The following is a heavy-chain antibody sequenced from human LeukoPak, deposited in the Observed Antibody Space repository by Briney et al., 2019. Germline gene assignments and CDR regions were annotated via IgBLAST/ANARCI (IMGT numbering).Heavy chain of an antibody. CDR2: IYHSGST. CDR1: GGSISSSNW. CDR3: ARVFDDLGTSILDY. D-gene: IGHD3-10*02. V-gene: IGHV4-4*02. Sequence: SETLSLTCAVSGGSISSSNWWSWVRQPPGKGLEWIGEIYHSGSTNYNPSLKSRVTISVDKSKNQFSLKLSSVTAADTAVYYCARVFDDLGTSILDYWGQGTLDTVSS. J-gene: IGHJ4*02.